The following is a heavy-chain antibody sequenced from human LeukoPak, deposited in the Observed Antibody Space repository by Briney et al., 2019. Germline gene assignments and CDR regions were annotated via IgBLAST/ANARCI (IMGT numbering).Heavy chain of an antibody. CDR3: ARGKITIFGVVMFFDY. D-gene: IGHD3-3*01. J-gene: IGHJ4*02. CDR2: INHSGST. Sequence: SETLSLTCAVYGGSFSGYYWSWIRQPPGKGLEWIGEINHSGSTNYNPSLKSRVTISVDTSKNQFSLKLSSVTAADTAVYYCARGKITIFGVVMFFDYWGQGTLVTVSS. CDR1: GGSFSGYY. V-gene: IGHV4-34*01.